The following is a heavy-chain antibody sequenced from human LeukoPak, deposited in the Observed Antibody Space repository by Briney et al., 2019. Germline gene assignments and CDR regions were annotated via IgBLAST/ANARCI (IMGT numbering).Heavy chain of an antibody. CDR1: GFTFSSFA. CDR2: ISGSGGST. D-gene: IGHD1-26*01. V-gene: IGHV3-23*01. J-gene: IGHJ4*02. Sequence: GGSLRLSCVGSGFTFSSFAMSWVRQAPGKGLEWVSAISGSGGSTYYPDSVKGRFTISRDNSKNTLYLQMNSLRAEDTAVYYCARASWIVGAPFGDWGQGTLVTVSS. CDR3: ARASWIVGAPFGD.